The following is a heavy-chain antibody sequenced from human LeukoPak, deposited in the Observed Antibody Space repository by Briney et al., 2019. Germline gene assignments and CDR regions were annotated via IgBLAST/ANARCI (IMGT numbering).Heavy chain of an antibody. CDR1: RFTFSSYC. CDR3: TRGDFYYYDTDY. J-gene: IGHJ4*02. V-gene: IGHV3-21*01. Sequence: GGSLRLSCAASRFTFSSYCLTWVRQAPGKGLEWVSSISSSSDYIYYADSLKGRFTISRDNAKNSLYLQMDSLRVEDTAVYYCTRGDFYYYDTDYWGQGTLVTVSS. CDR2: ISSSSDYI. D-gene: IGHD3-22*01.